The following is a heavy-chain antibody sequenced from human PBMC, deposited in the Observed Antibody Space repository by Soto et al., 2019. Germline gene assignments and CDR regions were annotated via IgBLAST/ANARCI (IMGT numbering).Heavy chain of an antibody. CDR1: GDTFTSYY. CDR2: INPNGGST. V-gene: IGHV1-46*01. Sequence: QVRLLQSGAEVKAPGAAVKVSGKAPGDTFTSYYMHWVRQDPGHGLEWMGVINPNGGSTRLAQEFQGRVTMNWHTSTSTVYMELRGMTSEDTAVYYCARSSGGVSGIIIEGTNWFAPWGQVNLVTVAS. D-gene: IGHD3-16*01. CDR3: ARSSGGVSGIIIEGTNWFAP. J-gene: IGHJ5*02.